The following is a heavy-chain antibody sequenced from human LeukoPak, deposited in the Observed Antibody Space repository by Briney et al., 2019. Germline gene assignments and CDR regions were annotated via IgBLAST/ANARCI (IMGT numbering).Heavy chain of an antibody. D-gene: IGHD1-26*01. CDR3: ATDRNGGKYYDY. Sequence: PGRFLRLSCAASGLNFRNYGMHWVRQAPGKGLEWVAVIWYDGSNQYYVDSVKGRFTVSKDNAKNMLYLQMNSLRAEDTAVYYCATDRNGGKYYDYWGQGTLVTVSS. J-gene: IGHJ4*02. CDR1: GLNFRNYG. CDR2: IWYDGSNQ. V-gene: IGHV3-33*01.